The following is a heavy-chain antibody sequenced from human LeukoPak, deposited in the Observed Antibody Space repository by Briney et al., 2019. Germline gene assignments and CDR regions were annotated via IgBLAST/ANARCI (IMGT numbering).Heavy chain of an antibody. Sequence: PGGSLRLSCAASGFTFSSYWMHWVRQAPGKGLVWVSRINSDGSSTSYADSVKGRFTISRDNAKNTLYLQMNSLRAKDTAVYYCARGGSSQTPDYWGQGTLVTVSS. CDR2: INSDGSST. V-gene: IGHV3-74*01. D-gene: IGHD6-13*01. J-gene: IGHJ4*02. CDR1: GFTFSSYW. CDR3: ARGGSSQTPDY.